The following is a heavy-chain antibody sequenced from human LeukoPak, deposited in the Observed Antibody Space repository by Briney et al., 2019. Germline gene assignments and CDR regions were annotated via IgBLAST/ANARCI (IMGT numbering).Heavy chain of an antibody. D-gene: IGHD5-18*01. Sequence: SVKVSCKASGGTFSSYAISWVRQAPGQGLEWMGRIIPILGIANYAQKFQGRVTITADKSTSTAYMELSSLRSEDTAVYYCAKDKYSYGYYYFDYWGQGTLVTVSS. J-gene: IGHJ4*02. V-gene: IGHV1-69*04. CDR3: AKDKYSYGYYYFDY. CDR2: IIPILGIA. CDR1: GGTFSSYA.